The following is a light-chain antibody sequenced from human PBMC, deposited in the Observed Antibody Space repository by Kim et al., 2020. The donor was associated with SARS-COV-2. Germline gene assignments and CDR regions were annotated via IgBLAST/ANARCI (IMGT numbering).Light chain of an antibody. CDR1: QYIGNN. CDR2: GAS. Sequence: EIVLTQSPATLSVSPGETVTLSCRTSQYIGNNLAWYQHKPGRAPRLLIYGASTRATDAPVTFSGTGSGTEFTLTISSLQSEDLAVYYCQQYLSWPQLNTFGQGTKLEIK. J-gene: IGKJ2*01. V-gene: IGKV3D-15*01. CDR3: QQYLSWPQLNT.